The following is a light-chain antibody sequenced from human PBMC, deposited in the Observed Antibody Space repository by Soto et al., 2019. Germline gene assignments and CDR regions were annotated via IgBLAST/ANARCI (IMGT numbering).Light chain of an antibody. CDR1: QSISSW. J-gene: IGKJ1*01. V-gene: IGKV1-5*03. CDR2: KAS. CDR3: QQYSYYAT. Sequence: DLQMTQSPSTLSASVGDRVTITCRASQSISSWLAWYQQKPGEAPKILIYKASNLADGVPSRFSGSGSGTEFTLTVSSLQPDYFASYYCQQYSYYATFGQGTRVEIK.